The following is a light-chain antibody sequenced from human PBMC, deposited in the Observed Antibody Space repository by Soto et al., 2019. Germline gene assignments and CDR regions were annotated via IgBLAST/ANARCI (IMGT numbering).Light chain of an antibody. J-gene: IGKJ1*01. V-gene: IGKV3-11*01. CDR3: QQRGNWPPWT. CDR2: DAY. Sequence: VLTQSPGTLSLSPGESATLSCRGSQSISSYLAWYQQKACQAPRLLIYDAYKRATGIPARFSGSGSGTNFALTIRSLEPEDFADYYCQQRGNWPPWTFGQGTKVDIK. CDR1: QSISSY.